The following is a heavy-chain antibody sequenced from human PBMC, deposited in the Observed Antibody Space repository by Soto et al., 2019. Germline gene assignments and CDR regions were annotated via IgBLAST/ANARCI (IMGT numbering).Heavy chain of an antibody. Sequence: QVQLVQSGAEVKKPGSSVKVSCKASGGTFSSYTISWVRQAPGQGLEWMGRIIPILGIANYAQKFQGRVTMTADKSTSTAYMELSSLRSEDTAVYYSASGRYCSSTSCYLAGFDPWGQGTLVTVSS. D-gene: IGHD2-2*01. CDR2: IIPILGIA. V-gene: IGHV1-69*02. CDR1: GGTFSSYT. J-gene: IGHJ5*02. CDR3: ASGRYCSSTSCYLAGFDP.